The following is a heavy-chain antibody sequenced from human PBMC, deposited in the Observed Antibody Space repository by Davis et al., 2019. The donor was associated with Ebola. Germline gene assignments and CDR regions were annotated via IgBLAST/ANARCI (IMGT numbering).Heavy chain of an antibody. CDR3: AKVDASGSYYGY. D-gene: IGHD1-26*01. CDR2: VHYDGSNI. J-gene: IGHJ4*02. CDR1: GFSFSNYG. Sequence: GESLKISCAASGFSFSNYGMHWVRQAPGKGLNWVAFVHYDGSNIHYTDSVKGRFTVSRDNSKNTLYLQMNSLRAEDTAVYYCAKVDASGSYYGYWGQGTLVTVSS. V-gene: IGHV3-30*02.